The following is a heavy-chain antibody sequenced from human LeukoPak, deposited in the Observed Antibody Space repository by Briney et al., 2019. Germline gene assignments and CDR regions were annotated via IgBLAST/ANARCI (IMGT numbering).Heavy chain of an antibody. CDR1: GYTFTSYD. D-gene: IGHD3-10*01. V-gene: IGHV1-8*03. CDR2: MNPNSGNT. CDR3: ARAPGYYGSGANWFDP. Sequence: ASVQVSCKASGYTFTSYDINWVRQATGQGLEWMGWMNPNSGNTGYAQKFQGRGAITRNTSISTAHVQLSSQGSDGAAVFYWARAPGYYGSGANWFDPWGQGPLVTVSS. J-gene: IGHJ5*02.